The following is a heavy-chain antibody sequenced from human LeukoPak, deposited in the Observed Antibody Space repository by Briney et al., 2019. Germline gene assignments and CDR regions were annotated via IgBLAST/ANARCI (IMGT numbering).Heavy chain of an antibody. V-gene: IGHV3-48*01. Sequence: GGSLRLSCAASGFTLSVYWMNWVRQAPGKGLEWVSYISSRSSTIYYADSVKGRFTISRDNAKNSLYLQMNSLRAEDTAVYYCARDTGNSGPDYWGQGTLVTVSS. J-gene: IGHJ4*02. CDR2: ISSRSSTI. CDR1: GFTLSVYW. D-gene: IGHD5-12*01. CDR3: ARDTGNSGPDY.